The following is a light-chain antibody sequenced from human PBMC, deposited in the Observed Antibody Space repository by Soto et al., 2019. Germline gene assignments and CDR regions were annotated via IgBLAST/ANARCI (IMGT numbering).Light chain of an antibody. CDR1: SSNIGAGYD. CDR2: GNS. CDR3: QSYDSSLSVNV. Sequence: QSVLTQPPSVSGAPGQRVTISCTGSSSNIGAGYDVHWYQQLPRTAPKLLIYGNSNRPSGVPDRFSGSKSGTSASLAITGLQAEAEADYYCQSYDSSLSVNVFGTGTKVTVL. V-gene: IGLV1-40*01. J-gene: IGLJ1*01.